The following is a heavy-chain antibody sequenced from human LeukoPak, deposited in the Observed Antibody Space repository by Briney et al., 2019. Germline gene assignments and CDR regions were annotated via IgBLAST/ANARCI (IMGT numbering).Heavy chain of an antibody. Sequence: SQTLSLTCAVYGGSFSGYYWSWIRQPPGKGLEWIGEINHSGSTNHHPSLKSRVTISVDTSKNQFSLQLSSVTAPDTAVYYFARGRRVGYLAVAGWAPDYWGQGTLVTVSS. CDR3: ARGRRVGYLAVAGWAPDY. V-gene: IGHV4-34*01. D-gene: IGHD6-19*01. CDR1: GGSFSGYY. J-gene: IGHJ4*02. CDR2: INHSGST.